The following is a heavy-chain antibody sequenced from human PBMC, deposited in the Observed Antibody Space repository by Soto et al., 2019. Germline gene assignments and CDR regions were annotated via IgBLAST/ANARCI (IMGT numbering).Heavy chain of an antibody. D-gene: IGHD2-15*01. Sequence: VTCKDSGYSFNSSGPSWSRQETGQGLEWMGWIGTHNGNTNYAQKLQDRVTMATDTSTTTAYLDLRSLRSDDTAVYYCVRVGSGASYGPFDIWGQGTVVTVSS. CDR1: GYSFNSSG. CDR2: IGTHNGNT. J-gene: IGHJ3*02. V-gene: IGHV1-18*01. CDR3: VRVGSGASYGPFDI.